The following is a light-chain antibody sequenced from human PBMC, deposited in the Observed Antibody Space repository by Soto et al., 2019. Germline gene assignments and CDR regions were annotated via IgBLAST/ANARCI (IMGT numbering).Light chain of an antibody. CDR1: QSVRSSY. CDR2: GIS. CDR3: LHYGNSLYT. V-gene: IGKV3-20*01. J-gene: IGKJ2*01. Sequence: IVLTQSPGTLSLSPGERVTLSCRASQSVRSSYLAWYQQRPGQTPRLLMYGISIRATGIPDRFSGSGSGTDFTLTISRLEPEDFAVYYCLHYGNSLYTFGQGTKLEIK.